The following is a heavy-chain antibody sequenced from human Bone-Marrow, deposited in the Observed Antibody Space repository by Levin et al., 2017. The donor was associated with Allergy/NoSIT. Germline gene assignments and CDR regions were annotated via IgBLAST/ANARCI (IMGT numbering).Heavy chain of an antibody. CDR2: ISWNSGSI. D-gene: IGHD6-19*01. CDR3: AKDRYFGATVAGTFLDY. J-gene: IGHJ4*02. Sequence: SLKISCLGSGFTFDDYGMHWVRQAPGKGLEWVSGISWNSGSIGYANSVKGRFTISRDNARNSLYLQMNSLRPEDTALYYCAKDRYFGATVAGTFLDYWGQGTLVTVSS. V-gene: IGHV3-9*01. CDR1: GFTFDDYG.